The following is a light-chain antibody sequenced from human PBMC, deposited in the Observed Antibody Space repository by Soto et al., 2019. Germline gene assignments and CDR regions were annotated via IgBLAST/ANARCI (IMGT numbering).Light chain of an antibody. CDR1: QSIGTY. V-gene: IGKV1-39*01. J-gene: IGKJ5*01. CDR3: QQLNSYPY. Sequence: DIQMTQSPSSLSASVVDRVTITCRASQSIGTYLHWYQQKPGKAPKLLIYAASTLQSGVPSRFSGSGSGTDFTLTMNSLQPEDFATYYCQQLNSYPYFGQGTRLEIK. CDR2: AAS.